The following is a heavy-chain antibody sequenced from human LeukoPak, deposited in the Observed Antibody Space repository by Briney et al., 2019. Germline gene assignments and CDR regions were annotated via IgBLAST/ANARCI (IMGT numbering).Heavy chain of an antibody. J-gene: IGHJ5*02. D-gene: IGHD2-2*02. CDR1: GFTFSSYA. V-gene: IGHV3-23*01. CDR3: AKDLCSSTSCYTAKWFDP. Sequence: GGSLRLSCAASGFTFSSYAMSWVRQAPGKGLEWVSAISGSGGSTYYADSVKGRFTISRDNSKNTLYLQMNSLRAEDTAVYYCAKDLCSSTSCYTAKWFDPWGQGTLVTVSS. CDR2: ISGSGGST.